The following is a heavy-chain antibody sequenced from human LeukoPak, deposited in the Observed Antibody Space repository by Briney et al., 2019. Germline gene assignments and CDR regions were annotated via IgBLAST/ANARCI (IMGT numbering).Heavy chain of an antibody. D-gene: IGHD3-3*01. CDR3: AREAQGFWSGYFDY. V-gene: IGHV4-59*01. CDR2: IYYSGST. J-gene: IGHJ4*02. CDR1: GGSISSYY. Sequence: SETLSLTCTVSGGSISSYYWSWIRQPPGKGLEWIGYIYYSGSTNYNPSLKSRVTISVDTSKNQFSLKLSSVTAADTAVYYCAREAQGFWSGYFDYWGQGILVTVSS.